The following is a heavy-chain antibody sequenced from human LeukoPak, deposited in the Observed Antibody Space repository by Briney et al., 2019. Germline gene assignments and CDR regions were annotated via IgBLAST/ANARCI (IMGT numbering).Heavy chain of an antibody. CDR3: TRVWGEQWPFYYYYYYMDV. CDR2: ISSNGGST. V-gene: IGHV3-64*01. D-gene: IGHD6-19*01. CDR1: GFTFSSYA. J-gene: IGHJ6*03. Sequence: PGGPLRLSCAASGFTFSSYAMHWVRQAPGKGLEYVSAISSNGGSTYYANSVKGRFTISRDNSKNTLYLQMGSLRAEDMAVYYCTRVWGEQWPFYYYYYYMDVWGKGTTATVSS.